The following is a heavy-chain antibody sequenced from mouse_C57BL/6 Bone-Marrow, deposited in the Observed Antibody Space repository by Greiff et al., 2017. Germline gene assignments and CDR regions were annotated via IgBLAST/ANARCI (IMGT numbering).Heavy chain of an antibody. CDR3: ARSHAMDY. Sequence: EVKLVESGGGLVQPGGSLSLSCAASGFTFTDYYMSWVRQPPGQALEWLGFIRPTANGYTTEYSASVKGRFTISRDNSPSILYLQKNALGAEDSATYYYARSHAMDYWGQGTSVTVSS. CDR1: GFTFTDYY. J-gene: IGHJ4*01. V-gene: IGHV7-3*01. CDR2: IRPTANGYTT.